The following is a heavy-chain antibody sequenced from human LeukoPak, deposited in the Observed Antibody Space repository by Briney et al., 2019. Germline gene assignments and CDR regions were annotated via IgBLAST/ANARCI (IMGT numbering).Heavy chain of an antibody. CDR3: ARVGGTNYYYYGMDV. CDR2: IYYSGST. V-gene: IGHV4-59*01. J-gene: IGHJ6*02. D-gene: IGHD1-26*01. Sequence: SETLSLTCTVSGGSISNYYWSWIRQPPGKGLEWIGYIYYSGSTNYNPSLKSRVTISVDTSKNQFSLKLSSVTAADTAVYYCARVGGTNYYYYGMDVWGQGTTVAVSS. CDR1: GGSISNYY.